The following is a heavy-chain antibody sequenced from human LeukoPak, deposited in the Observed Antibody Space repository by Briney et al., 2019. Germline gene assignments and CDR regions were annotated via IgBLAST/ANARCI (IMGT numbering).Heavy chain of an antibody. Sequence: SETLSLTCAVYGGSFSGYYWSWIRQPPGKGLEWIGSIYYSGSTYYNPSLKSRVTISVDTSKNQFSLKLSSVTATDTAVYYCARQGIQLWFPSYYYYYYGMDVWGQGTTVTVSS. CDR2: IYYSGST. CDR1: GGSFSGYY. J-gene: IGHJ6*02. V-gene: IGHV4-34*01. D-gene: IGHD5-18*01. CDR3: ARQGIQLWFPSYYYYYYGMDV.